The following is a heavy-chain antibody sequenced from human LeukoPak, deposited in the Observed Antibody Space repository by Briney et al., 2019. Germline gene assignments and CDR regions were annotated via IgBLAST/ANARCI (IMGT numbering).Heavy chain of an antibody. D-gene: IGHD1-26*01. CDR3: AKDRTVGASYWYLDL. CDR1: GVTLSSYA. Sequence: GGSLRLSCAASGVTLSSYAMSWARQAPGKGLEWVSGISSSGSGGNTYYADSVKGRFTISRDSSKNTLFLHMNTLRAEDTAIYYCAKDRTVGASYWYLDLWGRGTLVTVSS. V-gene: IGHV3-23*01. J-gene: IGHJ2*01. CDR2: ISSSGSGGNT.